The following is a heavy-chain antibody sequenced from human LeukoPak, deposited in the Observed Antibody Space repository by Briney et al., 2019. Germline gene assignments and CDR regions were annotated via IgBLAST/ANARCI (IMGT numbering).Heavy chain of an antibody. CDR3: AREALAHWPSGYDLTRNLDY. J-gene: IGHJ4*02. V-gene: IGHV1-69*06. CDR1: GYTFTSYA. Sequence: SVNVSCKASGYTFTSYAISWGRHAPGPGHGRGGGVIPIFGTANYAKKFHGRVTITADKSPSTAYMELSSLRSEDTAVYYCAREALAHWPSGYDLTRNLDYWGQGTLVTVSS. CDR2: VIPIFGTA. D-gene: IGHD5-12*01.